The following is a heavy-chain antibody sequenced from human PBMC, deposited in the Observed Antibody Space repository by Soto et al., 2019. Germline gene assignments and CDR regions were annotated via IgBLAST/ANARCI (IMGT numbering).Heavy chain of an antibody. V-gene: IGHV4-39*01. CDR3: ARLVGQWLAFWYFDL. J-gene: IGHJ2*01. CDR2: IYYSGST. D-gene: IGHD6-19*01. Sequence: AEALAVTCTFSGGSITISSYYWGWIRQPPGKGLEWIGSIYYSGSTYYNPSLKSRVTISVDTSKTQFSLKLSSVTAADTAVYYCARLVGQWLAFWYFDLWGRGTMVTVSS. CDR1: GGSITISSYY.